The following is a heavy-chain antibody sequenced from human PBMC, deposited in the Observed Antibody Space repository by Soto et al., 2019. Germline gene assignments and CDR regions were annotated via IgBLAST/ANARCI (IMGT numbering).Heavy chain of an antibody. CDR1: GFTFSSYE. CDR3: ARGAMSGYYTPHFDY. D-gene: IGHD3-3*01. J-gene: IGHJ4*02. CDR2: ISSSGRTI. V-gene: IGHV3-48*03. Sequence: GSLRLSCAASGFTFSSYEMNWVRQAPGKGLEWVSYISSSGRTIYYADSVKGRFTISRDNAKNSLYLQMNSLRAEDTAVYYCARGAMSGYYTPHFDYWGQGDLVTVSS.